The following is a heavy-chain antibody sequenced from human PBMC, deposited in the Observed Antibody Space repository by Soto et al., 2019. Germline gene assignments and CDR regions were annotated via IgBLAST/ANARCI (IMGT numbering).Heavy chain of an antibody. Sequence: KPAETLSLTCTVSGGSISSGGYYWSWIRQHPGKGLEWIGYIYYSGSTYYNPSLKSRVTISVDTSKNQFSLKLSSVTAADTAVYYCARGNHDFWSGYPHYYYYGMDVWGQGTTVTVSS. D-gene: IGHD3-3*01. CDR1: GGSISSGGYY. J-gene: IGHJ6*02. CDR2: IYYSGST. CDR3: ARGNHDFWSGYPHYYYYGMDV. V-gene: IGHV4-31*03.